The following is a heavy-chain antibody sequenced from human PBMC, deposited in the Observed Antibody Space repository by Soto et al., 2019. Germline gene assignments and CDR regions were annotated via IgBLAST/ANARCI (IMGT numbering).Heavy chain of an antibody. CDR1: GFTFSNAW. CDR2: IKSKTDGGTT. D-gene: IGHD3-9*01. V-gene: IGHV3-15*01. J-gene: IGHJ6*03. CDR3: TTDERFLNYDILTGYYNYYYYYMDV. Sequence: PGGSQRLSYAASGFTFSNAWVSWVRQAPGKGLEWVGRIKSKTDGGTTDYAAPVKGRFTISRDDSKNTLYLQMNSLKTEDTAVYYCTTDERFLNYDILTGYYNYYYYYMDVWGKGTTVTVSS.